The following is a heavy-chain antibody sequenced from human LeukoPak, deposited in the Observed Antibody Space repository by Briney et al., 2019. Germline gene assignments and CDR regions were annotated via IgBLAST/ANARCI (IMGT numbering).Heavy chain of an antibody. D-gene: IGHD3-22*01. CDR2: IYPGDSDT. J-gene: IGHJ4*02. Sequence: GGSLKISCKGSGYSFTSYWIGWVRQMPGKGLEWMGIIYPGDSDTRYSPSFQGQVTISADKSISTAYLQWSSLKASDTAMCYCARKYYYDSSGYLFDYWGQGTLVTVSS. V-gene: IGHV5-51*01. CDR1: GYSFTSYW. CDR3: ARKYYYDSSGYLFDY.